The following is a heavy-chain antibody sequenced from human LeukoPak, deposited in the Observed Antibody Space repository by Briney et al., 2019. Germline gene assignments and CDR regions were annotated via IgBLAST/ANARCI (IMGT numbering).Heavy chain of an antibody. V-gene: IGHV4-39*01. J-gene: IGHJ4*02. CDR2: IYYSGST. CDR3: ARHFYDYGSSGYYYPFDY. D-gene: IGHD3-22*01. Sequence: PSETLSLTCTVSGGSISSSSYYWGWIRQPPGKGLEWIGSIYYSGSTYYNPSLKSRVTISVDTSKNQFSLKLSSVTAADTAVYYCARHFYDYGSSGYYYPFDYWGQGTLVTVSS. CDR1: GGSISSSSYY.